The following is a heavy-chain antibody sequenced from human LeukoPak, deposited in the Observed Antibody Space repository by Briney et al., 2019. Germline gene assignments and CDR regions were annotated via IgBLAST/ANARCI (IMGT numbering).Heavy chain of an antibody. CDR3: ARRFGPNAFDI. CDR2: IYSGGST. V-gene: IGHV3-66*04. J-gene: IGHJ3*02. Sequence: PGESLRLSCAASGFTVSSNYMSWVPQAPGKGPEWVSVIYSGGSTYYADSVKGRFIISRDNSKNTLYLQMNSLRAEDTAVYYCARRFGPNAFDIWGQGTMVTVFS. D-gene: IGHD3-3*01. CDR1: GFTVSSNY.